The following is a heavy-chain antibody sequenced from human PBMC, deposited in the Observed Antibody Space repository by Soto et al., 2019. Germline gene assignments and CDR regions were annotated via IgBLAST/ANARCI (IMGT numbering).Heavy chain of an antibody. CDR3: VRVDKQLGTTFFDH. V-gene: IGHV3-72*01. D-gene: IGHD1-1*01. J-gene: IGHJ4*02. CDR1: GGSISSSSYY. Sequence: LSLTCTVSGGSISSSSYYWDWVRQAPGNGLEWVGRARNKANSYTTEYAASVKGRCTISRDDSKNSAYLQMNSLNTEDTAVYYCVRVDKQLGTTFFDHWGQGILVTVSS. CDR2: ARNKANSYTT.